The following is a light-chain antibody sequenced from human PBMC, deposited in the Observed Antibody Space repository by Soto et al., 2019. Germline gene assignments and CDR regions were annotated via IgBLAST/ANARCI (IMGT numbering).Light chain of an antibody. V-gene: IGKV1-17*01. J-gene: IGKJ1*01. Sequence: DIHMTQPPPSLSASVGARVTITCGASQGISKDLGWYQQRQGKAPKRLIYAASSPQIGVPSRFSGSGSGTEITLPVSSLQPEDFATYFCLQHSSYPYTCGRGTKVEIK. CDR3: LQHSSYPYT. CDR2: AAS. CDR1: QGISKD.